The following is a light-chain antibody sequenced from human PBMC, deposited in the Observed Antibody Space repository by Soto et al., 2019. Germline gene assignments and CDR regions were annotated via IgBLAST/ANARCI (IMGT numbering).Light chain of an antibody. V-gene: IGKV3-20*01. CDR3: QQYGSSAYT. CDR1: QSVSSSF. Sequence: EIELTQSPGTLSLSPGERATLSCRASQSVSSSFLAWYQQKPGQAPRLLIYDASTRATGIPDRFSGSGSGTDFTLTISRLEAEDCAVYYCQQYGSSAYTFGQGTKLEIK. CDR2: DAS. J-gene: IGKJ2*01.